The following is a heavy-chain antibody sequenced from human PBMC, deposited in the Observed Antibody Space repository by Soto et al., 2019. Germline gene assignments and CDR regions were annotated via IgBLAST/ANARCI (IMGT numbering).Heavy chain of an antibody. V-gene: IGHV4-39*01. D-gene: IGHD4-17*01. Sequence: SETLSLTCTVSGGSINRSSYYGGWIRRPPGKGLEWIGSVYFSGSTFYNPSLKSRVTISVDTSKNQFSLKLSSVTAADTAVFYCAKTTVTTVAAFDIWGQGTMVTVSS. CDR2: VYFSGST. CDR1: GGSINRSSYY. J-gene: IGHJ3*02. CDR3: AKTTVTTVAAFDI.